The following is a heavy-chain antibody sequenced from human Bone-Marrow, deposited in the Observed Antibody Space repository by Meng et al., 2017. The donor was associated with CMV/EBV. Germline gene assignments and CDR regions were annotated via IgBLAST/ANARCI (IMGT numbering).Heavy chain of an antibody. Sequence: GESLKISCAASGFTFSDYYMSWIRQAPGKGLEWVSYISSSGSTIYYADSVKGRFTISRDNAKNSLYLQMNSLRAEDTAVYYCARTLGYCSSTSCYNFDYWGQGTRVTVSS. CDR1: GFTFSDYY. D-gene: IGHD2-2*02. V-gene: IGHV3-11*01. CDR3: ARTLGYCSSTSCYNFDY. J-gene: IGHJ4*02. CDR2: ISSSGSTI.